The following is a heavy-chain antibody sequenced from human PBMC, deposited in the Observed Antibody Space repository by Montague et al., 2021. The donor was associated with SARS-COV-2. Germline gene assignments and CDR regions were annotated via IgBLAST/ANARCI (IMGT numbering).Heavy chain of an antibody. CDR1: GDSISTDNW. CDR2: NFNTGST. V-gene: IGHV4-4*02. J-gene: IGHJ4*02. Sequence: SETLSLTCVVSGDSISTDNWWSWVSLHPAKGLVWVGENFNTGSTTYKQSLMSRVSMSVDKSLNQLSLTLTSVTAADTASYYCARKGSGRSALAYWGQGTLVTVSS. CDR3: ARKGSGRSALAY. D-gene: IGHD1-26*01.